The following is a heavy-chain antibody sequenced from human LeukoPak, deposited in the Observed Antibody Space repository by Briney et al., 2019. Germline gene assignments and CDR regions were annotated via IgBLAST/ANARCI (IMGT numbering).Heavy chain of an antibody. CDR1: GCTFTSYD. CDR3: ARGVNRAGFQDYYYYYYMDV. CDR2: MNPNSGNT. V-gene: IGHV1-8*01. D-gene: IGHD6-13*01. Sequence: ASVKVSCKASGCTFTSYDINWVRQATGQGLEWMGWMNPNSGNTGYAQKFQGRVTMTRNTSISTAYMELSSLRSEDTAVYYCARGVNRAGFQDYYYYYYMDVWGKGTTVTVSS. J-gene: IGHJ6*03.